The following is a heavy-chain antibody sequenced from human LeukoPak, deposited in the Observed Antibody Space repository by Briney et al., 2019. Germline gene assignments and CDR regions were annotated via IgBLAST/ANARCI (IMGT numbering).Heavy chain of an antibody. CDR2: IDWDDDK. CDR3: ARNSKYYDFWSGSGAFDI. J-gene: IGHJ3*02. D-gene: IGHD3-3*01. V-gene: IGHV2-70*11. CDR1: GFSLSTSGMC. Sequence: SGPALVKPTQTLTLTCTFSGFSLSTSGMCVSWIRQPPGKALEWLARIDWDDDKYYSTSLKTRLTISKDTSKNQVVLTMTNMDPVDTATYYCARNSKYYDFWSGSGAFDIWGQGTMVTVSS.